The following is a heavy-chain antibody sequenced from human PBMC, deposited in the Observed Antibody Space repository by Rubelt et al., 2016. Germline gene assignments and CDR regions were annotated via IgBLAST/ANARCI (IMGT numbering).Heavy chain of an antibody. CDR1: GFTFDDYA. D-gene: IGHD2-2*01. CDR2: ISSSGHSV. J-gene: IGHJ4*02. CDR3: VGVWGSSASKYFDY. Sequence: EVQLVESGGGLVQPGGSLRLSCAASGFTFDDYAKHWVRQPPGKGLEWVSYISSSGHSVYYADSVKGRFTISRDNAKNSLYLRMNRLRDEGTALDYCVGVWGSSASKYFDYWGQGTLVTVSS. V-gene: IGHV3-48*03.